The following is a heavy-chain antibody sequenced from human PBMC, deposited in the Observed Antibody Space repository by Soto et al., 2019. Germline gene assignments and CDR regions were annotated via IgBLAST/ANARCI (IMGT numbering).Heavy chain of an antibody. D-gene: IGHD6-19*01. CDR1: GGSFSAYY. CDR2: INHSGST. V-gene: IGHV4-34*01. J-gene: IGHJ6*02. CDR3: ARRPGIAVAGGYGMDV. Sequence: SETLSLTCAVYGGSFSAYYWTWIRQPPGTGLEWIGEINHSGSTNYNPSLKSRVTISVDTSKNQFSLKLSSVTAADTAVYYCARRPGIAVAGGYGMDVWGQGTTVTVSS.